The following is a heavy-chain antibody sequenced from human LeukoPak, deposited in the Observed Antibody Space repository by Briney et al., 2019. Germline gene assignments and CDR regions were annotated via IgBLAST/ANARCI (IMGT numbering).Heavy chain of an antibody. J-gene: IGHJ3*02. CDR2: TYYRSKWYN. Sequence: SQTLSLTCAISGDSVSSNSSWNWIRQSPSRGLEWLGRTYYRSKWYNDYVVSVKSRININPDTSKNQFSLQLNSATPEDTAVYYCARGGQGDGYSADEAFDIWGQGTMVTVS. CDR1: GDSVSSNSS. V-gene: IGHV6-1*01. CDR3: ARGGQGDGYSADEAFDI. D-gene: IGHD5-18*01.